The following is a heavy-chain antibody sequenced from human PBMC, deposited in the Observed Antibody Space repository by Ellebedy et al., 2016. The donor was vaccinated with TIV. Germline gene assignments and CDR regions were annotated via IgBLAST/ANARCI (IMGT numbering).Heavy chain of an antibody. CDR2: ISGSGSST. V-gene: IGHV3-23*01. CDR1: GFSFSTNA. D-gene: IGHD6-25*01. Sequence: GGSLRLSXAASGFSFSTNAMSWVRQAPGKGLEWVSGISGSGSSTYYADSVKGRFTISRDNARNSLYLQMNSLRAEDTAVYYCARGAATGPYWGQGTLVTVSS. J-gene: IGHJ4*02. CDR3: ARGAATGPY.